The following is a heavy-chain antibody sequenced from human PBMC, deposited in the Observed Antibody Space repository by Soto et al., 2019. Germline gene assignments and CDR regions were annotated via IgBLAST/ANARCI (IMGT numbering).Heavy chain of an antibody. Sequence: PGGSLRLSCAASGFTFSTYAISWVRQAPGKGLEWVSAISANGANTYYADSVKGRFTISRDNSKNTLYLQMNSLRAEDTAVYYCAKDQGYSSGRHFDYWGQGALVTVSS. J-gene: IGHJ4*02. CDR2: ISANGANT. CDR3: AKDQGYSSGRHFDY. CDR1: GFTFSTYA. V-gene: IGHV3-23*01. D-gene: IGHD6-19*01.